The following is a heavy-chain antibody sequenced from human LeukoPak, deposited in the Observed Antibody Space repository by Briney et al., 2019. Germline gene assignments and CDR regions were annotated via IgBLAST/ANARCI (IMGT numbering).Heavy chain of an antibody. J-gene: IGHJ3*02. V-gene: IGHV3-23*01. CDR2: ISGSGGST. CDR3: AKSLTMVVTQSAFDI. Sequence: PGGSLRLSCAASGFTFSSYAMSWVRQAPGKGLEWVSAISGSGGSTYYADSVKGRFTISRDNSKNTLCLQMNSLRAEDTAVYYCAKSLTMVVTQSAFDIWGQGTVVTVSS. CDR1: GFTFSSYA. D-gene: IGHD4-23*01.